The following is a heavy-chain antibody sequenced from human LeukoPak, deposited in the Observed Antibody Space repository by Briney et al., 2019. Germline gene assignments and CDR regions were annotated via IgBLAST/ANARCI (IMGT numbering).Heavy chain of an antibody. D-gene: IGHD1-7*01. CDR3: AKDRGTMAKDFDY. J-gene: IGHJ4*02. V-gene: IGHV3-30*02. CDR2: IRYDGTNE. CDR1: GFTFSNYW. Sequence: GGSLRLSCAASGFTFSNYWMTWVRQAPGKGLEWVAFIRYDGTNEYYADSVKGRFTISRDNSNNTLYLQMNSLRADDTAVFYCAKDRGTMAKDFDYWGQGTLVTVSS.